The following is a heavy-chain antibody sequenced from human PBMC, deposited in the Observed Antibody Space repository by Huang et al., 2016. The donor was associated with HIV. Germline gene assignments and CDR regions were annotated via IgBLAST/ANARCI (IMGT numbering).Heavy chain of an antibody. CDR1: GFSISSYW. Sequence: EVQLVESGGGLVQPGGSLRLSCAASGFSISSYWMHWVRQAPGKGLVCGSRINRDGSSTSYAASVKGRFTISRDNAKNTLYLQMNSLRAEDTAVYYCARDPRIQSWLNFFDYWGQGTLVSVSS. CDR3: ARDPRIQSWLNFFDY. J-gene: IGHJ4*02. CDR2: INRDGSST. D-gene: IGHD3-22*01. V-gene: IGHV3-74*01.